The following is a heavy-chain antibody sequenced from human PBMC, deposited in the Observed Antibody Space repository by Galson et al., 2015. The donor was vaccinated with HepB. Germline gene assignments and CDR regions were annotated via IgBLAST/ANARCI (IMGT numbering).Heavy chain of an antibody. J-gene: IGHJ4*02. Sequence: SVKVSCKASGCTFSSYDITWVRQATGQGLEWMGWMNPNRGNTGYAQKFQGRVAMTRNTSISTAYMELSSLTSEDTAVYYCTRAPADYYDSGVPGYWGQGTLVTVSS. CDR1: GCTFSSYD. CDR3: TRAPADYYDSGVPGY. D-gene: IGHD3-10*01. CDR2: MNPNRGNT. V-gene: IGHV1-8*01.